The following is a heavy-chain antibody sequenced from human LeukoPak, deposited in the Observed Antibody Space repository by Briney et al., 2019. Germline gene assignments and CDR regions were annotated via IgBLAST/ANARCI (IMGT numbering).Heavy chain of an antibody. D-gene: IGHD2/OR15-2a*01. J-gene: IGHJ5*02. Sequence: PSETLSLTCTVSGGSINSVNYYWSWIRQPPGKGLEWIGYIYYRGSTYYNPSLKSRVTISVDTSKSQFSLKLSSVTAADTAVYYCASWLFYPSGDWFDPWGQGTLVTVSS. V-gene: IGHV4-30-4*01. CDR2: IYYRGST. CDR1: GGSINSVNYY. CDR3: ASWLFYPSGDWFDP.